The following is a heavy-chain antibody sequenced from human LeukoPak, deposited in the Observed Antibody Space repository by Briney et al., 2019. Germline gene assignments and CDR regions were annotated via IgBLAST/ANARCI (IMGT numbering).Heavy chain of an antibody. CDR2: VDPEDGET. Sequence: ASVKISCKVSGYTFTDYYMHWVQQAPGKGLEWMGLVDPEDGETIYAEKFQGRVTITADTSTDTAYMELSSLRSEDTAVYYCATDLSVCSCGSCQDYWGQGTLVTVSS. J-gene: IGHJ4*02. CDR1: GYTFTDYY. CDR3: ATDLSVCSCGSCQDY. V-gene: IGHV1-69-2*01. D-gene: IGHD2-15*01.